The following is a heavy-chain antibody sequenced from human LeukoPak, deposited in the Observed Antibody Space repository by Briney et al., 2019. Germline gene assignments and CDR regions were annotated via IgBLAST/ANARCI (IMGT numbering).Heavy chain of an antibody. CDR3: ARHGKGYGSGSSYFDY. Sequence: SETLSLTCTVSDGSISSYYWSWIRQPPGKGLEWIGYIYYSGSTNYNPSLKSRVTTSVDTSKNQFSLKLSSVTAADTAVYYCARHGKGYGSGSSYFDYWGQGTLVTVSS. J-gene: IGHJ4*02. V-gene: IGHV4-59*01. CDR2: IYYSGST. D-gene: IGHD3-10*01. CDR1: DGSISSYY.